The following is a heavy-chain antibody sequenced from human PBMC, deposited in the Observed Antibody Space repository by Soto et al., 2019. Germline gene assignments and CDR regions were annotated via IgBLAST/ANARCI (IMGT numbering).Heavy chain of an antibody. D-gene: IGHD6-25*01. CDR3: ARGGSATIGYYYYGMDV. J-gene: IGHJ6*02. Sequence: SLRRSCAASGFTFSSYAVHWVRQAPGKGLEWVAVISYDGSNKYYADSVKGRFTISRDNSKDTLYLQMNSLRAEDTAVYYRARGGSATIGYYYYGMDVWGPGT. V-gene: IGHV3-30-3*01. CDR1: GFTFSSYA. CDR2: ISYDGSNK.